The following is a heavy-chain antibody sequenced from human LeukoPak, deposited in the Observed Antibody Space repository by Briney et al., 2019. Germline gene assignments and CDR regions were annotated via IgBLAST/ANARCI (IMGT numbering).Heavy chain of an antibody. D-gene: IGHD4-17*01. CDR3: TTNGDYDYYYGMDV. CDR2: IKSKTDGGTT. Sequence: GGSLRLSCAASGFTFSDAWMSWVRQAPGKGLEWVGRIKSKTDGGTTDYAAPVKGRFTISRDDSKNTLYLQMNSLKTEDTAVYYCTTNGDYDYYYGMDVWGQGTTVTVSS. J-gene: IGHJ6*02. CDR1: GFTFSDAW. V-gene: IGHV3-15*01.